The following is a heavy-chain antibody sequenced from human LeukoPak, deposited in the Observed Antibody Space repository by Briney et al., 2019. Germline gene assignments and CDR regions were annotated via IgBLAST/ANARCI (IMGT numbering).Heavy chain of an antibody. Sequence: SETLSLTCTVSGGSISSYYWSWIRQPPGKGLEWIGYIYYSGSTNYNPSLRSRVTISVDTSKNQFSLKPSSVTAADTAVYYCARIEDYGGNSVNYWGQGTLVTVSS. CDR3: ARIEDYGGNSVNY. D-gene: IGHD4-23*01. CDR2: IYYSGST. V-gene: IGHV4-59*01. J-gene: IGHJ4*02. CDR1: GGSISSYY.